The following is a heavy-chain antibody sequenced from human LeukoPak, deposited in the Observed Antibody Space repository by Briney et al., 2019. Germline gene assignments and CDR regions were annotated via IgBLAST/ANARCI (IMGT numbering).Heavy chain of an antibody. CDR1: GGSITTYY. D-gene: IGHD6-13*01. Sequence: SETLSLTCTVSGGSITTYYWTWIRQPPGKGLEWIGHIHHSGGTNFNPSLKGRVTISLDTSKNQLSLKLTSVTAADTAIYFCARVGYSSGWYPFDYWGQGTLVTVSS. CDR3: ARVGYSSGWYPFDY. J-gene: IGHJ4*02. CDR2: IHHSGGT. V-gene: IGHV4-59*01.